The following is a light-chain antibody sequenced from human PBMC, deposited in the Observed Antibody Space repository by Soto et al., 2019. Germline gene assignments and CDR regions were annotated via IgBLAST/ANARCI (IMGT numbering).Light chain of an antibody. J-gene: IGKJ1*01. CDR3: QQYVGLPPT. CDR2: GAS. CDR1: QSVSSSH. V-gene: IGKV3-20*01. Sequence: EIVLTQSPDTLSLSPGETATLSCESSQSVSSSHIAWYQQKPGQSPRLLIDGASSRASGIPDRFSGSGSGTDCTLTISRLEPEDFAVYYCQQYVGLPPTFGQGTKVDIK.